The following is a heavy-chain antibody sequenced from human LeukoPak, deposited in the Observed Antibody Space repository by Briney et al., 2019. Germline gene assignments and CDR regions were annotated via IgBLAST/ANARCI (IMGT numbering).Heavy chain of an antibody. CDR3: ARGSTALAVAGHFDY. CDR2: INPNSGGT. Sequence: ASVKVSCKASGYTFTGYYMHWVRQAPGQGLEWMGWINPNSGGTNYAQKLQGWVTMTRDTSISTAYMELSRLRSDDTAVYYCARGSTALAVAGHFDYWGQGTLVTVSS. V-gene: IGHV1-2*04. J-gene: IGHJ4*02. D-gene: IGHD6-19*01. CDR1: GYTFTGYY.